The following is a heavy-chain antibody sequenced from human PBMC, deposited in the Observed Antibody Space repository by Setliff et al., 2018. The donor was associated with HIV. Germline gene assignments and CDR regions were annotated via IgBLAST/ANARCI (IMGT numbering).Heavy chain of an antibody. V-gene: IGHV4-61*09. CDR3: ARDLLGSSSLVDY. J-gene: IGHJ4*02. Sequence: KPSETLSLTCSVSGASVSSSSYYWSWIRQPAGKGLEWIGHIHTSGSSSYNPSLKSRVIISLDTSKNQISLKLNSVTAADTAVYYCARDLLGSSSLVDYWGQGTLVTVSS. CDR1: GASVSSSSYY. D-gene: IGHD6-6*01. CDR2: IHTSGSS.